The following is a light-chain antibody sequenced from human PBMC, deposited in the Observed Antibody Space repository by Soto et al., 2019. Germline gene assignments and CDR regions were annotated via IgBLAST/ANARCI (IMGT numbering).Light chain of an antibody. J-gene: IGKJ1*01. Sequence: EIVFTQHSATLSVSRGGRTTRSCMASSQISSNYLAWYQQKPGQAPRLLIYGSSIRATGIPARFSGSGSGTEFTLTISSLQSEDFAVYYCQQYSTSPRTLGQGSKVDIK. CDR3: QQYSTSPRT. V-gene: IGKV3D-15*01. CDR1: SQISSNY. CDR2: GSS.